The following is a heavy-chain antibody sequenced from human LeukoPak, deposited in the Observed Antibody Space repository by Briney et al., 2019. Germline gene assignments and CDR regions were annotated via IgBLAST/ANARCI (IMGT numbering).Heavy chain of an antibody. Sequence: GESLKISCKGSGYSFTSYWIGWVRQMPGKGLEWMWIIYPGDSDTRYSPSFQGQVTISADKSISAAYLQRSSLKASDTAMYYCARGGRDGYNPFDYWGQGILVTVSS. CDR2: IYPGDSDT. J-gene: IGHJ4*02. D-gene: IGHD5-24*01. CDR1: GYSFTSYW. CDR3: ARGGRDGYNPFDY. V-gene: IGHV5-51*01.